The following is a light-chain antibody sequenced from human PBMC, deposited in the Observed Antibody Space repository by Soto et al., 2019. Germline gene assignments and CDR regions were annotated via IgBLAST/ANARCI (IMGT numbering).Light chain of an antibody. CDR1: QSFSSN. CDR2: GAS. J-gene: IGKJ5*01. V-gene: IGKV3-15*01. CDR3: QQYNKWPPIT. Sequence: IVLTQSPGTLSLSPGERASLSCRAGQSFSSNYLAWYQQKPGQAPRLLIYGASTRATGIPGRFSGSGSGTEFTLTISSLQSEDFAVYYCQQYNKWPPITFGQGTRLEIK.